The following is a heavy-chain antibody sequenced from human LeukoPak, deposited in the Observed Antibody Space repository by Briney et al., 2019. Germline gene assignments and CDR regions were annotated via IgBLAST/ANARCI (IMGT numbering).Heavy chain of an antibody. D-gene: IGHD3-9*01. CDR3: ARWAPSVLRYFDWLPAYYFDY. CDR2: IKQDGSEK. V-gene: IGHV3-7*01. CDR1: GFTFSSYS. J-gene: IGHJ4*02. Sequence: GGSLRLSCAASGFTFSSYSMNWVRQAPGKGLEWVANIKQDGSEKYYVDSVKGRFTISRDNAKNSLYLQMNSLRAEDTAVYYCARWAPSVLRYFDWLPAYYFDYWGQGTLVTVSS.